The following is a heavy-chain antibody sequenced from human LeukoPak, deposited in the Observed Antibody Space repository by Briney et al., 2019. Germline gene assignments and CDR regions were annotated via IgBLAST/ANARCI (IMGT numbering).Heavy chain of an antibody. CDR1: GFTFSSYG. CDR2: ISYDGSNK. J-gene: IGHJ6*02. D-gene: IGHD5-18*01. V-gene: IGHV3-30*18. CDR3: AKDSAMGPLVYYYYGMDV. Sequence: GGSLRLSCAASGFTFSSYGMHWVRQAPGKGLEWVAVISYDGSNKYYADSVKGRFTISRDNSKNTLYLQMNSLRAEDTAVYYCAKDSAMGPLVYYYYGMDVWGQGTTVTVSS.